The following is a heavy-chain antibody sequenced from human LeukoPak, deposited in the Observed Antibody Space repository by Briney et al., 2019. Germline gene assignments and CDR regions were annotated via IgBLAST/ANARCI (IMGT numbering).Heavy chain of an antibody. CDR1: GFTFSSYW. V-gene: IGHV3-7*01. J-gene: IGHJ4*02. CDR3: ASDRGYYDSSGYLFDY. D-gene: IGHD3-22*01. CDR2: IKQDGSEK. Sequence: PGGSLRLSCAASGFTFSSYWMSWVRPAPGKGLEWVANIKQDGSEKYYVDSVKGRFTISRDNAKNSLYLQMNSLRAEDTAVYYCASDRGYYDSSGYLFDYWGQGTLVTVSS.